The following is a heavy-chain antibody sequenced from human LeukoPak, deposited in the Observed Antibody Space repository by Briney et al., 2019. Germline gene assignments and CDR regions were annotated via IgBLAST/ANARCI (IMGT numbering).Heavy chain of an antibody. CDR1: GFTSGSYA. CDR2: ISGSGGST. J-gene: IGHJ4*02. D-gene: IGHD6-19*01. CDR3: AKTTAGYGSGRYPGWPVDY. V-gene: IGHV3-23*01. Sequence: SGGSLRLSCAASGFTSGSYAMYWVRQAPGKGLEWVSGISGSGGSTFYADSVKGRFTISRDNSENTVYLQMNSLRADDTAVYYCAKTTAGYGSGRYPGWPVDYWGQGTLVTVSS.